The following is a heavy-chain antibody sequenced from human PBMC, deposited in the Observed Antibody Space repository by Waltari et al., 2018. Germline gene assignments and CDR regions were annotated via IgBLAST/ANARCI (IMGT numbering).Heavy chain of an antibody. Sequence: QVQLQESGPGLVKPSETLSLTCAVSGYSISSGYYWGWIRQPPGKGLEWIGSIYHSGSTYYNPSLKSRVTISVDTSKNQFSLKLSSVTAADTAVYYCARVGCSSTSCYAGYYYYMDVWGKGTTVTVSS. D-gene: IGHD2-2*01. CDR1: GYSISSGYY. CDR2: IYHSGST. CDR3: ARVGCSSTSCYAGYYYYMDV. V-gene: IGHV4-38-2*01. J-gene: IGHJ6*03.